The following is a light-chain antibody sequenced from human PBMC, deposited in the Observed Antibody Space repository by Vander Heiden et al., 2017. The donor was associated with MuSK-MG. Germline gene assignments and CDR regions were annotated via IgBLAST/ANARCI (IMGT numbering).Light chain of an antibody. J-gene: IGKJ1*01. CDR3: QQDNNWPTT. CDR2: GAS. CDR1: QSVSSN. V-gene: IGKV3-15*01. Sequence: EIVMTQSPATLSVSPGERATLSCRASQSVSSNLAWYQQKPGQAPRLLIYGASTRATGIPARFSGSGSGTEFTLTISSLQSEDFAVYYCQQDNNWPTTFGQGTKVEIK.